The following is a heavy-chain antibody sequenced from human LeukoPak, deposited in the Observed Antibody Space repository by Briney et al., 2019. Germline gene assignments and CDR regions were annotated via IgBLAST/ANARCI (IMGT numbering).Heavy chain of an antibody. J-gene: IGHJ4*02. V-gene: IGHV3-23*01. CDR1: GFTFSSSS. CDR2: LTGSGGST. Sequence: SGGSLRLSCAASGFTFSSSSMSWVRQAPGPGLEWVSALTGSGGSTYYADSVKGRFTISRDNSKKTLFLQMNSLRAEDTAVYYCAKDLAPAAYWGQGTLVTVSS. D-gene: IGHD2-2*01. CDR3: AKDLAPAAY.